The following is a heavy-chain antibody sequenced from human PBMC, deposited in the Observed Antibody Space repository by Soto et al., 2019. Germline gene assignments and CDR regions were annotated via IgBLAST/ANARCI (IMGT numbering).Heavy chain of an antibody. CDR1: GATFSSYA. D-gene: IGHD5-12*01. J-gene: IGHJ4*02. Sequence: QVQLVQSGAEVRQPASSVKVSCKTSGATFSSYAITWVRQAPGQGLEWMGGIVPTVDTSTYAQKFQGRVTITADKFRSTVYMELSSLRSDDTAVYYCVRVVAIAGYPDNWGQGTLVTVSS. CDR3: VRVVAIAGYPDN. CDR2: IVPTVDTS. V-gene: IGHV1-69*14.